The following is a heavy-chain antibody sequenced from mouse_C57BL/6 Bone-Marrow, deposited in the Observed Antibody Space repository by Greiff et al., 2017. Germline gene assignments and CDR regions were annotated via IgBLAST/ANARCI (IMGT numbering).Heavy chain of an antibody. Sequence: EVQRVESGGGLVKPGGSLKLSCAASGFTFSSYAMSWVRQTPDKRLEWVATISDGGSYTYYPDNVKGRFTISRDNAKNNLYLQMSHLKSEDTAMYYCAREGLVYYCDYWGQGTTLTVSS. CDR3: AREGLVYYCDY. V-gene: IGHV5-4*01. J-gene: IGHJ2*01. CDR2: ISDGGSYT. D-gene: IGHD3-1*01. CDR1: GFTFSSYA.